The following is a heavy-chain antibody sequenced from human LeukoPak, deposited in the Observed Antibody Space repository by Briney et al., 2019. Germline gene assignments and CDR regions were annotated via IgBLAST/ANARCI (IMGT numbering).Heavy chain of an antibody. Sequence: ASVKVSCKASGGTFISYAISWVRQAPGQGLEWMGGIIPIFGTANYAQKFQGRVTITADESTRTAYMELSSLRSEDTAVYYCARDSTIFGVVPLYGMDVWGQGTTVTVSS. D-gene: IGHD3-3*01. CDR3: ARDSTIFGVVPLYGMDV. V-gene: IGHV1-69*13. J-gene: IGHJ6*02. CDR2: IIPIFGTA. CDR1: GGTFISYA.